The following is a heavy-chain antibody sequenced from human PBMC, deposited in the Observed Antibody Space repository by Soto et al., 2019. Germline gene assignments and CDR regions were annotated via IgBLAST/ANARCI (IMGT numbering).Heavy chain of an antibody. CDR3: ASVRGGYYYGMDV. J-gene: IGHJ6*02. D-gene: IGHD3-10*02. CDR2: IYHSGST. V-gene: IGHV4-4*02. CDR1: GGSISSSNW. Sequence: QVQLQESGPGLVKPSGTLSLTCAVSGGSISSSNWWSWVRQPPGKGLEWIGEIYHSGSTKYNPSLKSRVTISVDKSKSLFSLKLSSVTAADTAVYYCASVRGGYYYGMDVWGQGTTVTVSS.